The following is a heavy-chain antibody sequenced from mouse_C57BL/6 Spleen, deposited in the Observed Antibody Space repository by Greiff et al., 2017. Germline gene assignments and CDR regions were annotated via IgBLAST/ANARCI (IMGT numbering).Heavy chain of an antibody. CDR3: ASDYGGSYDYAMDY. Sequence: QVQLQQSGPELVKPGASVKISCKASGYAFSSSWMNWVKQRPGKGLEWIGRIYPGDGDTNYNGKFKGKATLTADKSSSTAYMQLSSLTSEDSAVYFCASDYGGSYDYAMDYWGQGTSVTVSS. CDR2: IYPGDGDT. J-gene: IGHJ4*01. V-gene: IGHV1-82*01. CDR1: GYAFSSSW. D-gene: IGHD1-1*01.